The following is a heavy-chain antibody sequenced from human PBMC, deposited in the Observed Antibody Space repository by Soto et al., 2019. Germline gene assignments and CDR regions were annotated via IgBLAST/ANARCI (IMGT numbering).Heavy chain of an antibody. D-gene: IGHD3-22*01. CDR2: IDPSDSQT. CDR3: ARQIYDSDTGPNFQYYFDS. J-gene: IGHJ4*02. CDR1: GYRFAVYL. Sequence: PGEALKISCKGSGYRFAVYLITCVRQKPGKGLEWMGRIDPSDSQTYYSPSFRGHVTISVTKSITTVFLQWSSLRASDTAMYYCARQIYDSDTGPNFQYYFDSWGQGTPVTVSS. V-gene: IGHV5-10-1*01.